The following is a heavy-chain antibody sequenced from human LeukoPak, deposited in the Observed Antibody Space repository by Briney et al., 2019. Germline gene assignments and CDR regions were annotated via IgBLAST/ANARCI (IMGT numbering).Heavy chain of an antibody. CDR2: ISSSGSTI. J-gene: IGHJ6*04. V-gene: IGHV3-48*03. D-gene: IGHD3-10*02. CDR1: ASTFSSYE. CDR3: AELSITMIGGV. Sequence: GGSLRLSCPASASTFSSYEMNWVRQAPGKGLEWVSYISSSGSTIYYADSVEGRFTISRDNAKNSLYLQMNSLRAEDTAVYYCAELSITMIGGVWGKGTTVTISS.